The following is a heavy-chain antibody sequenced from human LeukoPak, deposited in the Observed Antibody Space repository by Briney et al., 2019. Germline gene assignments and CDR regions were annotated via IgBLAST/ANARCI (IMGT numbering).Heavy chain of an antibody. V-gene: IGHV4-34*01. D-gene: IGHD3-16*02. CDR3: ARHGSDYVWVSYRPRTNWFDP. Sequence: PSETLSLTCAVYGGSFSGYYWSWIRQPPGKGLEWIGEINHSGSTNYNPSLKSRVTISVDTSKNQFSLKLSSVTAADTAVYYCARHGSDYVWVSYRPRTNWFDPWGQGTLVTVSS. CDR1: GGSFSGYY. J-gene: IGHJ5*02. CDR2: INHSGST.